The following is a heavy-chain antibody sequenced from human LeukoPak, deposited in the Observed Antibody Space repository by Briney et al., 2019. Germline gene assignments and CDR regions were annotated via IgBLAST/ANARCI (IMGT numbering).Heavy chain of an antibody. CDR1: GFTFSSYS. CDR3: ARSPYCSSTSCLNWFDP. Sequence: GGSLRLSCAASGFTFSSYSMNWVRQAPGKGLEWVSSISSSSSYIYYADSVKGRFTISRDNAKNSLYLQMNSLRAEDTAVYYCARSPYCSSTSCLNWFDPWGQGTLVTVSS. J-gene: IGHJ5*02. D-gene: IGHD2-2*01. CDR2: ISSSSSYI. V-gene: IGHV3-21*01.